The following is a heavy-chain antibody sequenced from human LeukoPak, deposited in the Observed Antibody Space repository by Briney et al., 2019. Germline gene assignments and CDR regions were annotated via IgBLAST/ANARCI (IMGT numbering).Heavy chain of an antibody. CDR1: GGSISSNNYF. Sequence: SETLSLACTVSGGSISSNNYFWCWIRQPPGKGLEWIGSIYDSGSTYCNPSLKSRVTISVDTSKNQFSLKLNSVTAADTAMYYCQSRFLEWLLDYWGQGTLVTVSS. V-gene: IGHV4-39*01. CDR3: QSRFLEWLLDY. D-gene: IGHD3-3*01. J-gene: IGHJ4*02. CDR2: IYDSGST.